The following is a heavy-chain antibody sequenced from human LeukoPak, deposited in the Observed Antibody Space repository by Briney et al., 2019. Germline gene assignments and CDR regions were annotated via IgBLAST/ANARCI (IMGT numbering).Heavy chain of an antibody. Sequence: SETLSLTCTVSGGFMSSYYWTWSRLPPGRGLEWIGSIHYTGSTSYNPSLKSRVTISVDTSKNQFSMTLTWVTAADTAVYFCAREALGSGYLDYWGQGTLVTVSS. V-gene: IGHV4-59*01. CDR2: IHYTGST. CDR3: AREALGSGYLDY. J-gene: IGHJ4*02. D-gene: IGHD3-3*01. CDR1: GGFMSSYY.